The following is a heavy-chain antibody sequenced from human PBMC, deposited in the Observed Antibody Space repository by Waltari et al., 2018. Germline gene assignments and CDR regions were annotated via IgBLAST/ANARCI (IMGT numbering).Heavy chain of an antibody. Sequence: EVQLVESGGGLIQPGGSLSLSWAASGFSVSTSYVSWVRQAPGKGLEWISFIYGVDSTLYVDSVKGRFTVSRDNSKNTVHLQMNSVRVDDMAVYYCATFSNWVHDTFDIWGQGTLVSVSS. V-gene: IGHV3-53*01. CDR2: IYGVDST. CDR1: GFSVSTSY. J-gene: IGHJ3*02. D-gene: IGHD3-16*01. CDR3: ATFSNWVHDTFDI.